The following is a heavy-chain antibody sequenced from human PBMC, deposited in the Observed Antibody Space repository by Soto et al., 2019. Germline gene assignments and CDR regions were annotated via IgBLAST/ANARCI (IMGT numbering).Heavy chain of an antibody. Sequence: SETLSLTCTVSGGSISSSSYYWGWIRQPPGKGLGWIGSIYYSGSTYYNPSLKSRVTISVDTSKNQFSLKLSSVTAADTAVYYCAIEYSSSLNWFDPWGQGTLVTVSS. J-gene: IGHJ5*02. CDR1: GGSISSSSYY. D-gene: IGHD6-6*01. CDR2: IYYSGST. V-gene: IGHV4-39*02. CDR3: AIEYSSSLNWFDP.